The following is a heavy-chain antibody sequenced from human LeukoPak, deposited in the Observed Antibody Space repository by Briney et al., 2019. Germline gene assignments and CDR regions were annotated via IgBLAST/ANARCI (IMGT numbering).Heavy chain of an antibody. CDR2: INHSGST. CDR1: GGSFSGYY. J-gene: IGHJ4*02. CDR3: ARGGVCYGY. Sequence: SETLSLTCAVYGGSFSGYYWSWIRQPPGKGLEWIGEINHSGSTNYNPSLKSRVTISVDTSKNQFSPKLSSVTAADTAVYYCARGGVCYGYWGQGTLVTVSS. D-gene: IGHD2-8*01. V-gene: IGHV4-34*01.